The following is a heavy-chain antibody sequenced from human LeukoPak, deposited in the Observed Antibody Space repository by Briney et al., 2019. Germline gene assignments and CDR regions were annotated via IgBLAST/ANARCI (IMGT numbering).Heavy chain of an antibody. CDR3: ARSSGWYPVDY. CDR1: GYTFTGYY. D-gene: IGHD6-19*01. J-gene: IGHJ4*02. Sequence: ASVKVSCKASGYTFTGYYMHWVRQAPGQGLEWMGWINPNSGGTNYAQKFQGRVTMTRDTSISTAYMELSRLTSDDTAVYFCARSSGWYPVDYWGQGTLVTVSS. CDR2: INPNSGGT. V-gene: IGHV1-2*02.